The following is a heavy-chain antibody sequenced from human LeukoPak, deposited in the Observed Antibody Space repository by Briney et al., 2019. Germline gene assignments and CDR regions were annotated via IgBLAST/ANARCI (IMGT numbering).Heavy chain of an antibody. D-gene: IGHD6-19*01. Sequence: KTGGSLRLSCAASGFTFSSYSMNWVRQAPGKGLEWVSSISSSSSYIYYADSVKGRFTISRDNAKNSLYLQMNSLRAEDTALYHCARARGNSGWYSIDYWGQGTLVTVSS. CDR2: ISSSSSYI. J-gene: IGHJ4*02. V-gene: IGHV3-21*04. CDR1: GFTFSSYS. CDR3: ARARGNSGWYSIDY.